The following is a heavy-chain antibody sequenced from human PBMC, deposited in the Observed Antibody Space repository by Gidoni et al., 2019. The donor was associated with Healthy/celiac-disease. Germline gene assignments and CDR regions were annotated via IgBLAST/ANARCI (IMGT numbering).Heavy chain of an antibody. CDR1: GFTFSSYA. V-gene: IGHV3-23*01. J-gene: IGHJ6*02. CDR2: ISGSGGST. Sequence: EVQLLESGGGLVQPGGSLRLYCAASGFTFSSYAISCVRSAPGKGLEWVFAISGSGGSTYYSDSVKCRFTISRDNSKNTLYLQMNSLRAEDTAVYYCAKVLSCSGGSCYLLYYYYGMDVWGQGTTVTVSS. D-gene: IGHD2-15*01. CDR3: AKVLSCSGGSCYLLYYYYGMDV.